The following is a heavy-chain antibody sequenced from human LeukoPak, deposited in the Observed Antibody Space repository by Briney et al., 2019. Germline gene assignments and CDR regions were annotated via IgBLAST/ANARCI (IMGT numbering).Heavy chain of an antibody. D-gene: IGHD3-10*01. CDR1: GGSFSGYY. CDR3: AYMRGLYYGIDY. J-gene: IGHJ4*02. CDR2: INHSGST. V-gene: IGHV4-34*01. Sequence: SETLSLTCAVYGGSFSGYYWSWIRQPPGKGLEWIGEINHSGSTNYNPSLKSRVTISVDTSKNQFSLKLSSVTAADTAVYYCAYMRGLYYGIDYWGQGALVTVSS.